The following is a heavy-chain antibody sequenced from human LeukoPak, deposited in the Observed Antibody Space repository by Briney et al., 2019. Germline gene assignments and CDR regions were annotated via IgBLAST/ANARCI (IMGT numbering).Heavy chain of an antibody. V-gene: IGHV1-18*01. J-gene: IGHJ4*02. Sequence: GASVKVSCKASGYTFTSYGISWVRQAPGQGLEWMGWISAYNGNTNYAQKLQGRVTMTTDTSTSTAYMELRSLRSDDTAVYYCARVSWNSGWYVQGYWGQGTLVTVSS. CDR1: GYTFTSYG. CDR3: ARVSWNSGWYVQGY. CDR2: ISAYNGNT. D-gene: IGHD6-19*01.